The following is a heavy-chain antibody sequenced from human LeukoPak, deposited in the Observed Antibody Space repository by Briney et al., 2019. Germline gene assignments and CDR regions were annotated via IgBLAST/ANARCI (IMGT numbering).Heavy chain of an antibody. D-gene: IGHD5-18*01. J-gene: IGHJ4*02. CDR3: ARALSKGYSYGPILGPILAFDY. CDR2: IIPILGIA. V-gene: IGHV1-69*04. Sequence: SVKVSCKASGGTFSSYAISWVRQAPGQGLEWMGRIIPILGIANYAQKFQGRVTITADKSTSTAYMELSSLRSEGTAVYYCARALSKGYSYGPILGPILAFDYWGQGTLVTVSS. CDR1: GGTFSSYA.